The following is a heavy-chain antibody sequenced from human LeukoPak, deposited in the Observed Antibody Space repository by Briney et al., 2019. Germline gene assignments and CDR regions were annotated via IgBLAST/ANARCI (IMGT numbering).Heavy chain of an antibody. D-gene: IGHD1-1*01. CDR1: GYSFTYYW. J-gene: IGHJ4*02. CDR2: IYPGDSDT. V-gene: IGHV5-51*01. CDR3: ARQDGNSKYYFDY. Sequence: GESLKISCKGSGYSFTYYWIGWVRQMPGKGLEWMGIIYPGDSDTRYRPSFQGQVTISVDKSISTTYLQWSSLKASDTAMYYCARQDGNSKYYFDYWGQGTLVTVSS.